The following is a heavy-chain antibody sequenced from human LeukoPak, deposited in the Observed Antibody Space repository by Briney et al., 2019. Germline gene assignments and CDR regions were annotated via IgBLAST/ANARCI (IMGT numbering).Heavy chain of an antibody. V-gene: IGHV3-53*04. CDR3: ARGTAVYDFWSGRIATSYYFDY. D-gene: IGHD3-3*01. Sequence: GGSLRLSCAASGFTVSSNYMSRVRQAPEKGLEWVSVIYSGGSTYYADSVKGRFTISRHNSKTTLYLQMNSLRAEDTAVYYCARGTAVYDFWSGRIATSYYFDYWGQGTLVTVSS. CDR1: GFTVSSNY. J-gene: IGHJ4*02. CDR2: IYSGGST.